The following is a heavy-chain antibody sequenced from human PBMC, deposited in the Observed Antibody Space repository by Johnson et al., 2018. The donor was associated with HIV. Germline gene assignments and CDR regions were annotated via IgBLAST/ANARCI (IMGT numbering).Heavy chain of an antibody. Sequence: VQLVESGGGVVRPGGSLRLSCAASGFNVSSSYMSWVRQAPGKGLEWVSLIYSGGTTYYADSVKGRFTISRDNSKNTLYLQMNSLRAEDTAVYYCARDHLRCAFDIWGQGTMVTVSS. D-gene: IGHD4-17*01. CDR3: ARDHLRCAFDI. J-gene: IGHJ3*02. V-gene: IGHV3-66*02. CDR2: IYSGGTT. CDR1: GFNVSSSY.